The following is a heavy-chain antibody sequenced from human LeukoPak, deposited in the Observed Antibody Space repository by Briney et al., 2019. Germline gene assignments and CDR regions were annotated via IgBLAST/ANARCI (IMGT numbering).Heavy chain of an antibody. Sequence: PSETLSLTCTVSGGSLNSNNLYWSWIRQHPGKGLEWIGYIYYSGSTYYNPSLKSRVTISVDTSKNQFSLKLSSVTAADTAVYYCARSGGPTSDYWGQGTLVTVSS. D-gene: IGHD3-10*01. CDR2: IYYSGST. CDR3: ARSGGPTSDY. J-gene: IGHJ4*02. V-gene: IGHV4-31*03. CDR1: GGSLNSNNLY.